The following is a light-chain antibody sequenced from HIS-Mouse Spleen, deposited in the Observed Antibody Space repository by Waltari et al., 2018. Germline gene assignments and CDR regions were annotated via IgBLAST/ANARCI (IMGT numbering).Light chain of an antibody. V-gene: IGLV2-11*01. J-gene: IGLJ1*01. Sequence: QSALTHPRSVSWSPGQSVTISCTGTSSDVGGYNYVSWYQQHPGKAPKLMIYDVSKRPSGVPDRFSGSKSGNTASLTISGLQAEDEADYYCCSYAGSYTGVFGTGTKVTVL. CDR1: SSDVGGYNY. CDR2: DVS. CDR3: CSYAGSYTGV.